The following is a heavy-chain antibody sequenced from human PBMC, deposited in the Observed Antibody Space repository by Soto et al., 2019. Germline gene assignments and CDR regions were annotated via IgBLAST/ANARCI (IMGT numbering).Heavy chain of an antibody. CDR3: AKQPFGAPWPYYFDY. V-gene: IGHV3-23*01. Sequence: GGSLRHSCAASGVTFISYAMSWVRQATGKGLEWVSAISGSGGSTYYADSVKGRFTISRDNSKNTLYLQMNSLRAEDTAVYYCAKQPFGAPWPYYFDYWGQGTLVTVSS. CDR1: GVTFISYA. D-gene: IGHD3-16*01. J-gene: IGHJ4*02. CDR2: ISGSGGST.